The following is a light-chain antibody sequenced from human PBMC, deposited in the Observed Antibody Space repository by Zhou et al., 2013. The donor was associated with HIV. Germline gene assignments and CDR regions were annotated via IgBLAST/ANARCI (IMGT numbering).Light chain of an antibody. CDR1: QSVSTN. J-gene: IGKJ2*01. V-gene: IGKV3D-15*01. CDR3: QQYNIWYT. CDR2: GAS. Sequence: EIVMTQSPATLSVSPGERATLSCRASQSVSTNLAWYQKKAGQAPRVLIYGASTRATGIPARFSGSGSGTEFTLTISSLQSEDFAVYYCQQYNIWYTFGLGDQAGDQT.